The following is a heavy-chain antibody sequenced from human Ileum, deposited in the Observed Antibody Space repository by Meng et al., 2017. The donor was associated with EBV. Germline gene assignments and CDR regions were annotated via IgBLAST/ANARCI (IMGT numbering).Heavy chain of an antibody. V-gene: IGHV4-30-4*01. J-gene: IGHJ5*02. CDR2: KYHSGST. Sequence: VHPQVAGPGLVSPSETLSLTCAVSGCSISSSGNYWSWIRQPPGKGLEWIGYKYHSGSTYYNPSLKSRVTMSVDTSRNQFSLKLSSVTAADTAVYYCARRGGYDILTPVGWFDPWGQGTLVTVSS. CDR3: ARRGGYDILTPVGWFDP. D-gene: IGHD3-9*01. CDR1: GCSISSSGNY.